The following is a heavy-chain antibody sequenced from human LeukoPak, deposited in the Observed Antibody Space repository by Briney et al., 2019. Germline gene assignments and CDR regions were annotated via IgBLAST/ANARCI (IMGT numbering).Heavy chain of an antibody. Sequence: ASVKVSCKASGYTFTSYYMHWVRQAPGQGVKWMGIINPSGGSTSYAQKFQGRVTMTRDMSTSTVYMDLSSLRSEDTAVYHCALLSYYGSGVRYYFDYGGQGTLVTVFS. J-gene: IGHJ4*02. CDR2: INPSGGST. D-gene: IGHD3-10*01. V-gene: IGHV1-46*01. CDR1: GYTFTSYY. CDR3: ALLSYYGSGVRYYFDY.